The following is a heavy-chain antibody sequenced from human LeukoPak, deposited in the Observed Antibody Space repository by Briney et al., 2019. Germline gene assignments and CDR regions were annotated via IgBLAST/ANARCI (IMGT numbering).Heavy chain of an antibody. J-gene: IGHJ4*02. D-gene: IGHD2-8*01. CDR2: ISSSSSYI. CDR1: GFTFSSYS. Sequence: GGSLRLSCAASGFTFSSYSMNWVRQAPGKGLEWVSSISSSSSYIYYADSVKGRFTISRDNAKNSLYLQMDSLRAEDTAVYYCARVPRSVLMVYATSGGPPDYWGQGTLVTVSS. V-gene: IGHV3-21*01. CDR3: ARVPRSVLMVYATSGGPPDY.